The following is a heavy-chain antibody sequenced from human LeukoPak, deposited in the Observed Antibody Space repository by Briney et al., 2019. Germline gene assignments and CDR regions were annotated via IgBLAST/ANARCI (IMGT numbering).Heavy chain of an antibody. J-gene: IGHJ6*03. V-gene: IGHV4-59*01. CDR2: IYYSGST. CDR1: GGSISSYY. Sequence: SETLSLICTVSGGSISSYYWSWIRQPPGKGLEWIGYIYYSGSTNYNPSLKSRVTISVDTSKNQFSLKLSSVTAADTAVYYCARDRAIFEDYYYYYMDVWGKGTTVTVSS. D-gene: IGHD3-3*01. CDR3: ARDRAIFEDYYYYYMDV.